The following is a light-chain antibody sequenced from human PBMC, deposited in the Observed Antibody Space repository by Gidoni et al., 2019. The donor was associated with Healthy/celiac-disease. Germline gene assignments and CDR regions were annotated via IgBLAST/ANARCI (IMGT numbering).Light chain of an antibody. J-gene: IGKJ3*01. V-gene: IGKV4-1*01. CDR1: QSVLYSSNTKNY. CDR3: QQYYSTPLFT. CDR2: WAS. Sequence: DIVMTQSPDSLAVSLGERATINCKSSQSVLYSSNTKNYLAWYQQNPGQPPKLLIYWASTRESGVPDRFSGSGSGTDFTLTISSLQAEDVAVYYCQQYYSTPLFTFGPGTKVDIK.